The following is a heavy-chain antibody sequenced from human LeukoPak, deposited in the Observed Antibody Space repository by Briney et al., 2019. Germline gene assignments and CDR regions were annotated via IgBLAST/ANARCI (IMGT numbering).Heavy chain of an antibody. CDR2: ISAENGHT. CDR3: GRGGPYSGYDWFDY. V-gene: IGHV1-18*01. D-gene: IGHD5-12*01. CDR1: GYTFTIYG. J-gene: IGHJ4*02. Sequence: ASVKVSCKGSGYTFTIYGISWVRQAPGQGLEWMGCISAENGHTRYAQKIQGRVTMTTDTSTRTAYMELRSLRSDDTAVYYCGRGGPYSGYDWFDYWGQGTLVTVSS.